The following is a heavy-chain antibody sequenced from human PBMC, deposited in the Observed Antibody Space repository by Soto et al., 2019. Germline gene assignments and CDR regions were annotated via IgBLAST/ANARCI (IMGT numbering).Heavy chain of an antibody. D-gene: IGHD5-18*01. CDR2: SSAYNGNT. J-gene: IGHJ5*02. CDR3: ARVSGVDTAMVTPDNWFDP. CDR1: GYTFTSYG. V-gene: IGHV1-18*01. Sequence: QVQLVQSGAEVKKPGASVKVSCKASGYTFTSYGISWVRQAPGQGLEWMGWSSAYNGNTNYAQKLQGRVTMTTDTYTSTAYMELRSLRSDDTAVYYCARVSGVDTAMVTPDNWFDPWGQGTLVTVSS.